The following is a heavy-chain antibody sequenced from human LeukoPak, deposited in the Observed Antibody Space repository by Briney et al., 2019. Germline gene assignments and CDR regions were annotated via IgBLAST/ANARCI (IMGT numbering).Heavy chain of an antibody. CDR3: ARHPNSNWDY. V-gene: IGHV3-30*04. Sequence: PGGSLRLSCAASGFTFSSYAMHWVRQAPGKGLEWVAVISYDGSNKYYADSVKGRFTISRDNSKNTLYLQMNSLRAEDTAVYYCARHPNSNWDYWGQGTLVTVSS. J-gene: IGHJ4*02. CDR2: ISYDGSNK. D-gene: IGHD1-1*01. CDR1: GFTFSSYA.